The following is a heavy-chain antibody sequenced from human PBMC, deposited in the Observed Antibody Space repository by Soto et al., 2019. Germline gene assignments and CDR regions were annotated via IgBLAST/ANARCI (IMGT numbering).Heavy chain of an antibody. V-gene: IGHV1-18*01. CDR3: SRDRTNIVVVQAEHDGMDV. J-gene: IGHJ6*02. Sequence: GTSVKVSCKASGYTFTSYGITWVRQAPGQGLEWMGWISAYNGNTNYAQEIQGRVTMTTDTSTSTAYTELRSLISDDSAVYYCSRDRTNIVVVQAEHDGMDVWCQGTTVTASS. CDR2: ISAYNGNT. CDR1: GYTFTSYG. D-gene: IGHD2-2*01.